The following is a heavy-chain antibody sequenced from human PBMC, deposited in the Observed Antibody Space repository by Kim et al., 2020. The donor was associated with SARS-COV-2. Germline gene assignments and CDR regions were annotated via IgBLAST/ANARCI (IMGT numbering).Heavy chain of an antibody. V-gene: IGHV3-21*01. J-gene: IGHJ4*02. Sequence: YKYYADSVKGRFTISRDNAKNPLYLQMNSLRAEDTAVYYCASFVRSSLDYWGQGTLVTVSS. CDR2: YK. CDR3: ASFVRSSLDY. D-gene: IGHD3-10*01.